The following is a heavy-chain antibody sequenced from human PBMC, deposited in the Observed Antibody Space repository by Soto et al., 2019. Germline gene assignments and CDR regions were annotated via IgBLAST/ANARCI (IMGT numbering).Heavy chain of an antibody. D-gene: IGHD3-22*01. V-gene: IGHV4-39*07. CDR3: ARGNYYDSSGYYEY. J-gene: IGHJ4*02. CDR1: GGSISSSSYY. Sequence: PSETLSLTCTVSGGSISSSSYYWGWIRQPPGKGLKWIGSIYYSGSTYYNPSLKSRVTISVDTSKNQFSLKLSSVTAADTAVYYCARGNYYDSSGYYEYWGQGTLVTVSS. CDR2: IYYSGST.